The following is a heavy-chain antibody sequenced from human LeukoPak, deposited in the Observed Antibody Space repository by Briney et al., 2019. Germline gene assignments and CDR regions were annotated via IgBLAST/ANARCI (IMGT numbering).Heavy chain of an antibody. V-gene: IGHV4-59*01. CDR2: IYYSGST. D-gene: IGHD3-22*01. Sequence: SETLSLTCTVSGGSISNYYWSWIRQPPGKGLEWVGYIYYSGSTDYNPSLKSRVTMSVDTSNKKFSLKLSAVTAADTAVYYCARADGNYYDTGLDAFDIWGQGTMVTVSS. CDR1: GGSISNYY. CDR3: ARADGNYYDTGLDAFDI. J-gene: IGHJ3*02.